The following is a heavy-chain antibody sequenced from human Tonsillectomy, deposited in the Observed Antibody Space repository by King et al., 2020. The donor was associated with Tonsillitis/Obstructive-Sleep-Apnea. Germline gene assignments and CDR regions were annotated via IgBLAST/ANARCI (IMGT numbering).Heavy chain of an antibody. CDR1: GGSISSYY. J-gene: IGHJ3*02. CDR3: ARDMVLEAGGDAFDI. V-gene: IGHV4-59*01. CDR2: LYYSGST. Sequence: VQLQESGPGLVKPSETLSLTCTVSGGSISSYYWSWIRQPPGKGLEWIGYLYYSGSTNYNPSLNSRVTISVDTSKNQFSLKLSSVTAADTAVYYCARDMVLEAGGDAFDIWGQGTMVIVSS. D-gene: IGHD2-8*01.